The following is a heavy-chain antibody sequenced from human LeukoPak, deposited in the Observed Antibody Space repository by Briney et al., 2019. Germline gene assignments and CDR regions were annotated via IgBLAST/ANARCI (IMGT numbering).Heavy chain of an antibody. V-gene: IGHV3-30-3*01. CDR3: ASVWYYYDSSGRPLGDFDY. CDR1: GFTFSSYA. CDR2: ISYDGSNK. J-gene: IGHJ4*02. Sequence: PGVSLRLSCAASGFTFSSYAMHWVRQAPGKGLEWVAVISYDGSNKYYADSVKGRFTISRDNSKNTLYLQMNSLRAEDTAVYYCASVWYYYDSSGRPLGDFDYWGQGTLVTVSS. D-gene: IGHD3-22*01.